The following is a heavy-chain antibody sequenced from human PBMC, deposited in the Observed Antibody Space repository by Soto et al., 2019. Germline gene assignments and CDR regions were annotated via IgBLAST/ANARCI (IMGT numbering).Heavy chain of an antibody. J-gene: IGHJ3*02. Sequence: QVQLQESGPGLVKPSQTLSLICTVSGDSISSDNYFWSWIRQPPGQGLEWVGYISNRGTPYYNPSLKSRVHISIESSRNRFSLDMYSVTAADPAVYYCAREVNVVALSDAFDIWGQGTMVTVSS. CDR1: GDSISSDNYF. D-gene: IGHD2-8*01. CDR3: AREVNVVALSDAFDI. CDR2: ISNRGTP. V-gene: IGHV4-30-4*01.